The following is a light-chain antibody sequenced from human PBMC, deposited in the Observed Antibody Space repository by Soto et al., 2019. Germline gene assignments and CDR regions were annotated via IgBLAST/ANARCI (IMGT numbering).Light chain of an antibody. J-gene: IGKJ2*01. CDR3: QQYNSYPHT. Sequence: DIQMTQSPSSLSASVGDRVTITCRASQGIGNDLVWFQQKPGKAPKSLIYAASNLKGGVPSKFSGSGSGTDFTLTISSLQTEVFATYYCQQYNSYPHTFGQGTKVEIK. V-gene: IGKV1-16*02. CDR2: AAS. CDR1: QGIGND.